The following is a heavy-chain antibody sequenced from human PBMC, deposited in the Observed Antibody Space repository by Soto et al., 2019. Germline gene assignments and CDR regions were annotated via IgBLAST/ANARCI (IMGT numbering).Heavy chain of an antibody. CDR1: GFNVNNYG. V-gene: IGHV3-21*01. D-gene: IGHD2-2*01. CDR3: AREDSIIIPAVSDF. Sequence: GGSLRLSGAVSGFNVNNYGINWVRQAPGKGLEWVSSVSKSDYTYYSDSVKGRFTISRDNAKNSVSLQMNTLRAEDTAVYYCAREDSIIIPAVSDFWGQGTLVTVSS. J-gene: IGHJ4*02. CDR2: VSKSDYT.